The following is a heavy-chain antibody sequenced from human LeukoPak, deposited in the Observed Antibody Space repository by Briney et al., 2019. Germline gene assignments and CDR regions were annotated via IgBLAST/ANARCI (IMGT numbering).Heavy chain of an antibody. Sequence: TGGSLRLSCAASGFTFSSYAMSWVRQAPGKGLEWVSAISGSGGSTYYADSVKGRFTISRDNSKNTLYLQMNSLRAEDTAVYYCAKDRNVVVPAAMGGGPFDIWGQGTMVTVSS. D-gene: IGHD2-2*01. CDR1: GFTFSSYA. CDR3: AKDRNVVVPAAMGGGPFDI. CDR2: ISGSGGST. V-gene: IGHV3-23*01. J-gene: IGHJ3*02.